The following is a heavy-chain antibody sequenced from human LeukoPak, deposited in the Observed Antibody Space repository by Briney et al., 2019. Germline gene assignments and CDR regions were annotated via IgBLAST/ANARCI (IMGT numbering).Heavy chain of an antibody. Sequence: SETPSLTCAVYGGSFSGYYWSWIRQPPGKGLEWIGEINHSGSTNYNPSLKSRVTISVDTSKNQFSLKLTSVTAADTAVYYCASDRRDSSSSNWFDPWGQGTLVTVSS. CDR1: GGSFSGYY. D-gene: IGHD6-13*01. J-gene: IGHJ5*02. CDR2: INHSGST. V-gene: IGHV4-34*01. CDR3: ASDRRDSSSSNWFDP.